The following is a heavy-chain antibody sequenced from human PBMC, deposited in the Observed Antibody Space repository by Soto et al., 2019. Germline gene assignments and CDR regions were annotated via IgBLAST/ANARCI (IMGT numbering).Heavy chain of an antibody. V-gene: IGHV1-46*01. CDR3: ARARSESIVGATDFDY. D-gene: IGHD1-26*01. CDR2: INPSGGST. CDR1: GYTFTSYY. J-gene: IGHJ4*02. Sequence: ASVKVSCKASGYTFTSYYMHWVRQAPGQGLEWMGIINPSGGSTSYAQKFQGRVTMTRDTSTSTVYMELSSLRSEDTAVYYCARARSESIVGATDFDYWGQGTLVTVSS.